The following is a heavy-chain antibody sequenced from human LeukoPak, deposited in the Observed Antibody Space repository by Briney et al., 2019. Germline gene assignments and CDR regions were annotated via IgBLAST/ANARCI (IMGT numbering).Heavy chain of an antibody. D-gene: IGHD3-3*01. J-gene: IGHJ6*03. Sequence: GASVKVSCKASGYTFTSYDINWVRQATGQGLEWMGWMNPNSGNTGYAQKFQGRVTITRNTSISTAYMELSSLRSEDTAVYYCARSQAYYDFWSGYYTYYYYMDVWGKGTTVTVSS. V-gene: IGHV1-8*03. CDR3: ARSQAYYDFWSGYYTYYYYMDV. CDR1: GYTFTSYD. CDR2: MNPNSGNT.